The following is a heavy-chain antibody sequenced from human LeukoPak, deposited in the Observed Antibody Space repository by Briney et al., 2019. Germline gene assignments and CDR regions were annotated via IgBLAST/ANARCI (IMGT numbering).Heavy chain of an antibody. V-gene: IGHV5-51*01. D-gene: IGHD2-2*01. CDR2: IYPGDSDT. CDR1: GYSFTSYW. Sequence: PGESLKISCKGSGYSFTSYWIGWVRQMPGKGLEWMGIIYPGDSDTRYSPSFRGQVTISADKSISTAYLQWSSLKASDTAMHYCARRYCSSTSCYFDYWGQGTLVTVSS. CDR3: ARRYCSSTSCYFDY. J-gene: IGHJ4*02.